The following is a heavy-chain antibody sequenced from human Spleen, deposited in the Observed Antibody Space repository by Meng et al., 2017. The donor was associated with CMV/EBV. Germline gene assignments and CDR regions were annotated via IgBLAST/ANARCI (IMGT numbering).Heavy chain of an antibody. V-gene: IGHV1-18*01. CDR2: ISAYNDNI. CDR1: EGTFSNYA. J-gene: IGHJ4*02. CDR3: AREVPSVAGFDY. Sequence: ASVKVSCKASEGTFSNYAISWVRQAPGQGLEWMGWISAYNDNIDYAQNLQGRVTMTTDTSTNTAYMDLRSLTSDDTAVYYCAREVPSVAGFDYWGQGMLVTVSS. D-gene: IGHD6-19*01.